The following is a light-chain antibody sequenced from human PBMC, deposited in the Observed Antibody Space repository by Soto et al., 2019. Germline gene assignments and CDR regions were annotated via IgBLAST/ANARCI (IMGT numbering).Light chain of an antibody. V-gene: IGLV2-11*01. CDR1: SSPIGPYDY. CDR2: DVS. CDR3: CSYTGSYTWM. Sequence: QSALTQPRSLSGSPGQSVTISCTGTSSPIGPYDYVSWYQQHPGKAPKLIIYDVSQRPSGVPDRFSGSHSGNTASLTISGLQADDEADYYCCSYTGSYTWMFGGGTKVTVL. J-gene: IGLJ3*02.